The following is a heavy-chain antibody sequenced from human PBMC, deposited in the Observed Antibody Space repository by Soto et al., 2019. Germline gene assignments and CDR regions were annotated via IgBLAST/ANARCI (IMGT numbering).Heavy chain of an antibody. CDR1: GFTFSNYN. CDR2: ISSSSIYI. V-gene: IGHV3-21*01. D-gene: IGHD6-13*01. CDR3: AKASVWYPYLDS. Sequence: PGGSLRLSCAASGFTFSNYNMNWVRQAPGKGLGWVSSISSSSIYIDYADSVKGRFTISRDNSKNTLYLQMNSLRAEDTAVYYCAKASVWYPYLDSWGQGTLVTVSS. J-gene: IGHJ4*02.